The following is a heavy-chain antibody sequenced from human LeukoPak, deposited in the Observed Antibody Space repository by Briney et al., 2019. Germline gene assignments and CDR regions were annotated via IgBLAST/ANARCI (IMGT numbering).Heavy chain of an antibody. Sequence: ASVKVSCKASGYTFTSYYMHWVRQAPGQGLEWMGIINPSGGSTSYAQKFQGRVTMTRDTSTSTAYMELSSLRSEDTAVYYCATDCSSTSCYDYWGQGTLVTVSS. J-gene: IGHJ4*02. CDR1: GYTFTSYY. D-gene: IGHD2-2*01. CDR3: ATDCSSTSCYDY. CDR2: INPSGGST. V-gene: IGHV1-46*01.